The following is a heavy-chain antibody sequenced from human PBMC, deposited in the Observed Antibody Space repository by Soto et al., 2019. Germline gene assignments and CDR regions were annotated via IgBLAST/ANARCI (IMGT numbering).Heavy chain of an antibody. CDR2: INPDGSGE. D-gene: IGHD3-10*01. J-gene: IGHJ4*02. Sequence: EVHLVESGGGLVQPGGSLRLSCEASGFSFEIYWMGWVRQAPGKGLEWVANINPDGSGEYYLDSVKGRFTISRDNAKNSVYLQMNSLVGDDTAVYYCARENWFFDYWGQGTPVTVSS. V-gene: IGHV3-7*01. CDR1: GFSFEIYW. CDR3: ARENWFFDY.